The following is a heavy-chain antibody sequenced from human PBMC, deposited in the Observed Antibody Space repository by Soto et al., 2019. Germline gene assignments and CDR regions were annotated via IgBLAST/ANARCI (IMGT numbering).Heavy chain of an antibody. J-gene: IGHJ4*02. D-gene: IGHD3-22*01. CDR3: ARYYDSSGTNYFDY. CDR1: GFTFSSYA. V-gene: IGHV3-23*01. CDR2: ISGSGGST. Sequence: EVQLLESGGGLVQPGGSLRLSCAASGFTFSSYAMSWVRQAPGKGLEWVSAISGSGGSTYYADSVKGRFTISRDNSKNTLYLQMNSLRAEDTAVYYCARYYDSSGTNYFDYWGQGTLVTVS.